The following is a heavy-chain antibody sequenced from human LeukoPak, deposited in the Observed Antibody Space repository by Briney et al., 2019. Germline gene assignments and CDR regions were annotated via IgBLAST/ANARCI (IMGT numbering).Heavy chain of an antibody. V-gene: IGHV4-61*02. CDR2: IYTSGST. CDR1: GGSIRSGSYY. Sequence: RTSETLSLTCTVSGGSIRSGSYYWSWIRQRAGKGLEWIGRIYTSGSTNYNPSLKSRVTISVDTPKNQFSLKLSSVTAADTAVYYCARGVVIAPQTFDYWGQGTLVTVSS. D-gene: IGHD2-21*01. CDR3: ARGVVIAPQTFDY. J-gene: IGHJ4*02.